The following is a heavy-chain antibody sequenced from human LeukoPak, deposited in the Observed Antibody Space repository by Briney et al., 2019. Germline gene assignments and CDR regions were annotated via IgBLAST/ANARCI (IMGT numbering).Heavy chain of an antibody. D-gene: IGHD6-13*01. CDR1: GFTFSSYS. Sequence: GGSLRLSCAASGFTFSSYSMNWVRQAPGKGLEWVSSISSSSSYIYYADSVKGRFTISRDNAKNSLYLQMNSLRAEDTAVYYCARGLVAAADNWFDPWGQGTLVTVSS. V-gene: IGHV3-21*01. CDR2: ISSSSSYI. J-gene: IGHJ5*02. CDR3: ARGLVAAADNWFDP.